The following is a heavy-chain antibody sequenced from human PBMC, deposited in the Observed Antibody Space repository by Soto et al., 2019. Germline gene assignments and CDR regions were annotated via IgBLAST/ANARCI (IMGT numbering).Heavy chain of an antibody. J-gene: IGHJ6*02. CDR2: IVVGSGNT. D-gene: IGHD6-6*01. V-gene: IGHV1-58*01. Sequence: SVKVSCKASGFTFTSSAVQWVRQARGQRLEWIGWIVVGSGNTNYAQKFQERVTITRDMSTSTAYMELSSLRSEDTAVYYCAAAVSSSSDHHYYYYGMDVWGQGTTVTVSS. CDR1: GFTFTSSA. CDR3: AAAVSSSSDHHYYYYGMDV.